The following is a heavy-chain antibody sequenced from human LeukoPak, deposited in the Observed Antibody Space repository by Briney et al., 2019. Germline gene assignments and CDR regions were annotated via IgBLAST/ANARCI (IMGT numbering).Heavy chain of an antibody. Sequence: GGSLRLSCAASGFTFNSYAMHWVRQAPGKGLEWVAVVSYDETNKLYADSVKGRFTISRDNSKNTLYLQMNSLRAEDTAVYYCARRRKVGREDDAVDIWGQGTMVTVAS. CDR1: GFTFNSYA. J-gene: IGHJ3*02. D-gene: IGHD1-14*01. V-gene: IGHV3-30-3*01. CDR2: VSYDETNK. CDR3: ARRRKVGREDDAVDI.